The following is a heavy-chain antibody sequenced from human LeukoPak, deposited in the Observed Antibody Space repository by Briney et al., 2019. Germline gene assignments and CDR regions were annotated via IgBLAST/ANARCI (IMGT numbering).Heavy chain of an antibody. J-gene: IGHJ4*02. V-gene: IGHV3-23*01. CDR3: AKDPIAAAGTPPESAIDY. CDR2: ISGSGGST. Sequence: QTGGSLRLSCAASGFTFSSYAMSWVRQAPGKGLEWVSAISGSGGSTYYADSVKGRFTISRDNSKNTLYLQMNSLRAEDTAVYYCAKDPIAAAGTPPESAIDYWGQGTLVTVSS. CDR1: GFTFSSYA. D-gene: IGHD6-13*01.